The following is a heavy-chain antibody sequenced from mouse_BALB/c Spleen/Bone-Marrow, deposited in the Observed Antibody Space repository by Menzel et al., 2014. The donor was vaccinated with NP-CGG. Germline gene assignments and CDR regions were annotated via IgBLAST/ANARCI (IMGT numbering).Heavy chain of an antibody. J-gene: IGHJ4*01. D-gene: IGHD2-3*01. CDR1: GFSLSRYN. Sequence: VQLQESGPGLVAPSQNLPITCTVSGFSLSRYNIHWIRQPPGKGLEWLGMIWGGGGTDHNSALKSRLRISKDNSKSQIFLKINSLQIDDTAMYYCARKDGGYYVMDYWGQGTSDTVSS. V-gene: IGHV2-6-4*01. CDR3: ARKDGGYYVMDY. CDR2: IWGGGGT.